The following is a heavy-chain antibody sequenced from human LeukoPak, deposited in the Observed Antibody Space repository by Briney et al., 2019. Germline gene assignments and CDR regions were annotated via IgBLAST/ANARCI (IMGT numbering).Heavy chain of an antibody. D-gene: IGHD4-17*01. Sequence: GGSLRLSCTASGFPFSGSTIQWVRQASGKGLEWLAHIRSIANAYDTPYAASGEGRFTISRVDSNNMVSLKMSSVKTEDAAVYYSTRYLVSSVRIDDWGQGTPVS. CDR2: IRSIANAYDT. V-gene: IGHV3-73*01. J-gene: IGHJ4*01. CDR3: TRYLVSSVRIDD. CDR1: GFPFSGST.